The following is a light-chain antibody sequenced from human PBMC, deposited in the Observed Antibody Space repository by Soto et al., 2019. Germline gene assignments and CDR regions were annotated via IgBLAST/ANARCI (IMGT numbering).Light chain of an antibody. Sequence: QSVLTQPPSASGTPGQRVTISCSGSSSNIGRNTVKWYRQLPATAPKLLLGSSDQRPSGVPDRFSASHSGTSASLAISGLQSEDESDYICAAWDDSLNAWAFGGGTKLTVL. J-gene: IGLJ3*02. CDR3: AAWDDSLNAWA. V-gene: IGLV1-44*01. CDR2: SSD. CDR1: SSNIGRNT.